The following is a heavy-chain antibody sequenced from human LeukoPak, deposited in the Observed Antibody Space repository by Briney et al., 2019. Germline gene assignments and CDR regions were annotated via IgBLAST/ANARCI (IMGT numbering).Heavy chain of an antibody. CDR3: ARGVAAAGYNWFDP. Sequence: SETLSLTCTVSGGSISSDYWSWIRPPAGKGLEWIGRIYTSGSTNYNPSLKSRVTMSVDTSKNQFSLKLSSVTAADTAVYYCARGVAAAGYNWFDPWGQGTLVTVSS. CDR1: GGSISSDY. J-gene: IGHJ5*02. D-gene: IGHD6-13*01. CDR2: IYTSGST. V-gene: IGHV4-4*07.